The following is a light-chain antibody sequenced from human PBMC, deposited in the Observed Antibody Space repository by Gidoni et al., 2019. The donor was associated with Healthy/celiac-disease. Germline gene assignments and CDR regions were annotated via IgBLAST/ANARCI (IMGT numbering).Light chain of an antibody. CDR1: QSVSSN. V-gene: IGKV3-15*01. J-gene: IGKJ4*01. CDR3: QQYNNWPPLT. Sequence: TQSPATLSVSPGERATLSCRASQSVSSNLAWYQQKPGQAPRLLIYGASTRATGIPARFSGSGSGTEFTLTISSLQSEDFAVYYCQQYNNWPPLTFGGGTKVEIK. CDR2: GAS.